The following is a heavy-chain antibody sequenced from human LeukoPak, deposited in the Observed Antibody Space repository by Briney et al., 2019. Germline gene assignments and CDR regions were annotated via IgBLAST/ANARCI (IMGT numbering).Heavy chain of an antibody. CDR3: ARVGFLLSGAFDI. CDR1: GFTFSSYE. Sequence: GGSLRLSCAASGFTFSSYEMNWVRQAPGKGLEWVAYISSSGSTIYYADSVKGRFTISRDNAKNSLYLQMNSLRAEDTAVYYCARVGFLLSGAFDIWGQGTMVTVSS. V-gene: IGHV3-48*03. D-gene: IGHD2-15*01. J-gene: IGHJ3*02. CDR2: ISSSGSTI.